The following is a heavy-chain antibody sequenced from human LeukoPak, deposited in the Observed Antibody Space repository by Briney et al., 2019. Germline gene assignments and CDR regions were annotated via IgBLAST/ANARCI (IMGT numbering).Heavy chain of an antibody. V-gene: IGHV4-61*02. CDR2: VFTSGNT. Sequence: SKTLSLTCTVSGGSITTGPYYWSWIRQPAGKGLEWIGRVFTSGNTNYNPSLKSRVTISVDTSKNQFSLKLSSVTAADTAVYYCARERGGVGSGWYKIDYWGQGTLVTVSS. CDR3: ARERGGVGSGWYKIDY. D-gene: IGHD6-19*01. CDR1: GGSITTGPYY. J-gene: IGHJ4*02.